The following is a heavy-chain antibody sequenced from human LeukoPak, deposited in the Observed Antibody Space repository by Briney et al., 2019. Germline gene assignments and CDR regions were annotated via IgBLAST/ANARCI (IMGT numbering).Heavy chain of an antibody. CDR3: ATVADFWSGYLKYYYMDV. CDR1: GYTLTELS. CDR2: FDPEDGET. D-gene: IGHD3-3*01. V-gene: IGHV1-24*01. Sequence: ASVKVSCKVSGYTLTELSMHWVRQAPGKGLEWMGGFDPEDGETIYAQKFQGRVTMTEDTSTDTAYMELSSLRSEDTAVYYCATVADFWSGYLKYYYMDVWGEGTTVTVSS. J-gene: IGHJ6*03.